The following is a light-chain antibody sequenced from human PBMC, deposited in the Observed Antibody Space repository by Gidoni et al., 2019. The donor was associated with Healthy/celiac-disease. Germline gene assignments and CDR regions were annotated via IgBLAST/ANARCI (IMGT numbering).Light chain of an antibody. J-gene: IGLJ3*02. V-gene: IGLV3-25*03. CDR2: KDS. CDR3: QSADSSGTWV. CDR1: ALPKQY. Sequence: SHELTQPPSVSVSPGQTARITCSGDALPKQYAYWYQQEPGQAPVLVIYKDSERPSGIPERFSGSSSGTTVTLTISGVQAEDEADYYCQSADSSGTWVFGGGTKLTV.